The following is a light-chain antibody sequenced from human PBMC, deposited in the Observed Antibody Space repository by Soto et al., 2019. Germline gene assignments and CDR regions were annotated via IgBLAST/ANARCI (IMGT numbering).Light chain of an antibody. Sequence: EIVLTQSPGTLSLSPGERATLSCRASQSVSSSYLAWYQQKPGQAPRLLIYGASSRATGIPDRFSGSGSGTAFTLIISSLEPEDFSVYYCQQYRSSPPYTFGQGTKLEIK. CDR1: QSVSSSY. CDR2: GAS. J-gene: IGKJ2*01. CDR3: QQYRSSPPYT. V-gene: IGKV3-20*01.